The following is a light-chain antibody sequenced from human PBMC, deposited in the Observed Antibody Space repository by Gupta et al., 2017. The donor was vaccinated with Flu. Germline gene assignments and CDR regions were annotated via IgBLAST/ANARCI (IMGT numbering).Light chain of an antibody. CDR2: DNN. Sequence: QSVLTQPPSVSAAPGQKVTISCSGSTSNIGPTYVSCYQQLPGTAPKLLIYDNNKRRGGRPDRVSGSNSGTSATIVITGLQTGEEADYYCGTSEQSRNNGRVFGGGTKLTVL. V-gene: IGLV1-51*02. CDR3: GTSEQSRNNGRV. J-gene: IGLJ3*02. CDR1: TSNIGPTY.